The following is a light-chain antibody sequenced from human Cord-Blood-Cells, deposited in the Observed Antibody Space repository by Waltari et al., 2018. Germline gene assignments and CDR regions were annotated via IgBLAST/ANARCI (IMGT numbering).Light chain of an antibody. CDR3: CSYAGSFWV. V-gene: IGLV2-11*01. CDR2: DVS. Sequence: QSALTQPRSVSGSPGQSVTISCTGTSSDVGGYNYVSWYQQHPGKAPKLMIDDVSKRPSGVPDRFSGSKSGNTASLTISGLQAEDEADYYCCSYAGSFWVFGGGTKLTVL. CDR1: SSDVGGYNY. J-gene: IGLJ3*02.